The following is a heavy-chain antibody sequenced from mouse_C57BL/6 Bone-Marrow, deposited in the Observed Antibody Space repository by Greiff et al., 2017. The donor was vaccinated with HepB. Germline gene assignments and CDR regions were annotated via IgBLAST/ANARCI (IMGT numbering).Heavy chain of an antibody. CDR2: IYPGSGST. Sequence: QVQLKQPGAELVKPGASVKMSCKASGYTFTSYWITWVKQRPGQGLEWIGDIYPGSGSTNYNEKFKSKATLTVDTSSSTAYMQLSSLTSEDSAVYYCARASYGNYLYYFDYWGQGTTLTVSS. CDR3: ARASYGNYLYYFDY. V-gene: IGHV1-55*01. D-gene: IGHD2-1*01. J-gene: IGHJ2*01. CDR1: GYTFTSYW.